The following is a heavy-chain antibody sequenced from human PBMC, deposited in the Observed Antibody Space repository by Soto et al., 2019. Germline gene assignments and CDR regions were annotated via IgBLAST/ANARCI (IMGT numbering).Heavy chain of an antibody. D-gene: IGHD1-26*01. V-gene: IGHV1-3*01. CDR3: VRDIEISQAGPTWYYYGMDV. Sequence: ASVKVSCKASGYTFTSYAMHWVRQAPGQRLEWMGWINAGNGNTKYSQKFQGRVTITRDTSASTAYMELSSLRSEDTAVYYCVRDIEISQAGPTWYYYGMDVWGQGTTVTVSS. J-gene: IGHJ6*02. CDR2: INAGNGNT. CDR1: GYTFTSYA.